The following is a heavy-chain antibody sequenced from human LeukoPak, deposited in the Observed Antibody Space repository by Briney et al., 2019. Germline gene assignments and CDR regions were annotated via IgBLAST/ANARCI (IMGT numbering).Heavy chain of an antibody. CDR2: IWYDGSNK. V-gene: IGHV3-33*01. CDR3: ARDSSSGWDPIDY. Sequence: GGSLRLSCAASGFTFSSYGMHWVRQAPGKGLEWVAVIWYDGSNKYYADSVKGRFTISRDNSKNTLYLQMNSLRAEDTAVYYCARDSSSGWDPIDYWGQGTLVTVSS. CDR1: GFTFSSYG. J-gene: IGHJ4*02. D-gene: IGHD6-19*01.